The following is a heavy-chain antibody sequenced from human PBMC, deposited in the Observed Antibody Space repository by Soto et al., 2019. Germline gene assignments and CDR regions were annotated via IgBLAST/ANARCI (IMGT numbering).Heavy chain of an antibody. D-gene: IGHD6-13*01. J-gene: IGHJ4*02. CDR3: AHDSPTRYSSSWYYFDY. Sequence: SGPTLVNPTQTLTLTCTFSGFSLSTSGVGVGWIRQPPGKALEWLALIYWNDDKRYSPSLKSRLTITKDTSKNQVVLTMTNMDPVDTATYYCAHDSPTRYSSSWYYFDYWGQGTLVTVSS. CDR2: IYWNDDK. V-gene: IGHV2-5*01. CDR1: GFSLSTSGVG.